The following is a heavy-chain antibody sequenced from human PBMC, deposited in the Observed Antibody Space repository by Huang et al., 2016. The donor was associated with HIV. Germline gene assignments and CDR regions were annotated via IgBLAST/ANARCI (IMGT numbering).Heavy chain of an antibody. Sequence: EVQLVESGGGLVQPGGSLRLSCAASGFTFSSYWMHWVRQAPGKGVGWVSGINRDGRSSGYAVSVKCRFTISRDNAKNTLYLQMNSLRAEDTAVYYCVRDPRIQSWLNYFDYWGQGTLVSVSS. CDR2: INRDGRSS. CDR1: GFTFSSYW. V-gene: IGHV3-74*01. CDR3: VRDPRIQSWLNYFDY. J-gene: IGHJ4*02. D-gene: IGHD3-22*01.